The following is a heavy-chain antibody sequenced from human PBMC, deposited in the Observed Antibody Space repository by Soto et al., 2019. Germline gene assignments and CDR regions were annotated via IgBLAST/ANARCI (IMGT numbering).Heavy chain of an antibody. J-gene: IGHJ6*02. Sequence: QVQLVQSGAEVKRPGSSVKVSCKASGGIFRTYSIYWVRQAPGQGLEWMGSIIPLFGTPNYAQKFQGRVILSADESTSTAYMEVTSQRSEDTAMYFCASLEVGNLDNYYNMDVWGQGTTVTVSS. CDR3: ASLEVGNLDNYYNMDV. D-gene: IGHD4-4*01. CDR2: IIPLFGTP. V-gene: IGHV1-69*18. CDR1: GGIFRTYS.